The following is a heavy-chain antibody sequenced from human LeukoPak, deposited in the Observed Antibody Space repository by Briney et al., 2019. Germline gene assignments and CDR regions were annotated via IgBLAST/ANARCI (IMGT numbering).Heavy chain of an antibody. CDR3: AAGAGSNWFDP. V-gene: IGHV4-39*01. CDR1: GGSISSSSYY. CDR2: IYYSGST. J-gene: IGHJ5*02. Sequence: PSETLSLTCTVSGGSISSSSYYWGWIRQPPGRGLEWIGSIYYSGSTYYNPSLKSRVTISVDTSKNQFSLKLSSVTAADTAVYYCAAGAGSNWFDPWGQGTLVTVSS. D-gene: IGHD6-13*01.